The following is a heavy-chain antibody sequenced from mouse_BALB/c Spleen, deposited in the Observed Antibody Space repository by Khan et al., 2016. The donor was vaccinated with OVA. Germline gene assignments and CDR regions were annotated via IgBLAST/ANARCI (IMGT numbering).Heavy chain of an antibody. D-gene: IGHD1-3*01. CDR2: IWAGGRT. CDR3: ARLEDI. Sequence: QVQLKESGPGLVAPSQSLSITCTVSGFSLTSYGVHWVRQPPGKGMEWLGVIWAGGRTTSTSALMSSLSFSKENSKSQVFLKMNSLQTDDTSMYYCARLEDIWGQGTTLTVSS. V-gene: IGHV2-9*02. CDR1: GFSLTSYG. J-gene: IGHJ2*01.